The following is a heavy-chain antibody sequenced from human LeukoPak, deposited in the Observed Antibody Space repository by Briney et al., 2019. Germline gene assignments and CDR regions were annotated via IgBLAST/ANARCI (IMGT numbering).Heavy chain of an antibody. V-gene: IGHV3-30*18. CDR2: ISFDGSNK. CDR1: GFTFSSYG. D-gene: IGHD1-1*01. Sequence: PGGSLRLSCAASGFTFSSYGMHWVRQAPGKGLEWVAVISFDGSNKYYADSVKGRFTISRDNSMNTLYLRMNSLRAEDTAVYYCAKDLYNWNDLGYWGQGTLVTVSS. CDR3: AKDLYNWNDLGY. J-gene: IGHJ4*02.